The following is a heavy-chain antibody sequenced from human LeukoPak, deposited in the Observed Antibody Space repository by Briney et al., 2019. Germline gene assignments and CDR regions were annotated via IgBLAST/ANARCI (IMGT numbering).Heavy chain of an antibody. V-gene: IGHV3-23*01. CDR3: ARGGYCSSTSCFAQARRYYFDY. CDR1: GFTFSSFA. J-gene: IGHJ4*02. D-gene: IGHD2-2*01. Sequence: PGGSLRLSCAASGFTFSSFAMTWVRQAPGKGLEWVSSITGSHGPTYNTDSVKGRFTISRDNSQNTLYLQMNSLRAEDTAVYYCARGGYCSSTSCFAQARRYYFDYWGQGTLVTVSS. CDR2: ITGSHGPT.